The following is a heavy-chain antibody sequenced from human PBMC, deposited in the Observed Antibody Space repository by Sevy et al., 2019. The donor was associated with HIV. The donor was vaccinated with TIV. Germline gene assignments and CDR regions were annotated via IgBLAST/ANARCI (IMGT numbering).Heavy chain of an antibody. CDR3: ARDTYYGSGSYYHYYYYGMDV. V-gene: IGHV1-18*01. Sequence: ASVKASCKASGYTFTSYGISWVRQAPGQGLEWMGWISAYNGNTNYAQKLQGRVTMTTDTSTSTAYMVLRSLRSDDTAVYYCARDTYYGSGSYYHYYYYGMDVWGQGTTVTVSS. CDR2: ISAYNGNT. J-gene: IGHJ6*02. D-gene: IGHD3-10*01. CDR1: GYTFTSYG.